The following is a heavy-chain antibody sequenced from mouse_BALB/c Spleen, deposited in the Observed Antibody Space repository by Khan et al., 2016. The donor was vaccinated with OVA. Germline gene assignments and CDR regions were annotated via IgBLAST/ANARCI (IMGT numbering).Heavy chain of an antibody. CDR1: GYIFTSYW. Sequence: QVQLKESGAELVRPGASVNLSCKTSGYIFTSYWIHWVKQRSGQGLEWIARIYPGTVSTYYNEKFKGKATLTADKSSSTAYMQLSSLKSEDSAVFYCEKPHASSHYFDYWGQGTTLSVSS. V-gene: IGHV1-76*01. D-gene: IGHD1-1*01. CDR2: IYPGTVST. CDR3: EKPHASSHYFDY. J-gene: IGHJ2*01.